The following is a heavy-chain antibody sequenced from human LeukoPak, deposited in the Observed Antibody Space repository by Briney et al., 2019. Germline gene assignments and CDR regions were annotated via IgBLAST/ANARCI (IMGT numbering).Heavy chain of an antibody. V-gene: IGHV3-64*01. CDR2: ISSNGDST. J-gene: IGHJ4*02. D-gene: IGHD6-13*01. CDR1: GLTFSSNA. CDR3: AKDLGLYPSSWGYYFDY. Sequence: GGSLRLSCAVSGLTFSSNAMHWVRQAPGKGLEYVAGISSNGDSTYYANSVKGRFTISRDNSKNTLYLQMNSLRAEDTAVYYCAKDLGLYPSSWGYYFDYWGQGTLVAVSS.